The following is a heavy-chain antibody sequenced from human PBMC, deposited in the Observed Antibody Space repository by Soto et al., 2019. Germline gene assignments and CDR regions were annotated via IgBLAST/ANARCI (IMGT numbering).Heavy chain of an antibody. CDR1: GGSISSGGYY. V-gene: IGHV4-31*03. CDR3: ARERGYDYVWGSYRYWYYFDY. D-gene: IGHD3-16*02. J-gene: IGHJ4*02. CDR2: IYYSGST. Sequence: SETLSLTCTVSGGSISSGGYYWSWIRQHPGKGLEWIGYIYYSGSTYYNPSLKSRVTISVDTSKNQFSLKLSSVTAADTAVYYCARERGYDYVWGSYRYWYYFDYWGQGTLVTVSS.